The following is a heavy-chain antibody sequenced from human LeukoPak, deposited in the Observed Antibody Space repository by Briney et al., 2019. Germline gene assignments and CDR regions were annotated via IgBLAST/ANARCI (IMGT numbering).Heavy chain of an antibody. J-gene: IGHJ4*02. V-gene: IGHV3-23*01. D-gene: IGHD5-12*01. CDR1: GFTFSIYA. Sequence: GGSLRLSCAASGFTFSIYAMTWARQAPGKGLEWVSTIIDSGGSTYYADSVKGRFTISRDNSNNTLYLQMNSLRADDTALYYCARGVATIDYWGQGTLVTVSS. CDR3: ARGVATIDY. CDR2: IIDSGGST.